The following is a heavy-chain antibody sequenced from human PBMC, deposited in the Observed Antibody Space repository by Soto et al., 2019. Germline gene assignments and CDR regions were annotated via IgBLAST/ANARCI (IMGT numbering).Heavy chain of an antibody. V-gene: IGHV1-69*13. D-gene: IGHD6-13*01. CDR1: GGTFSSYA. Sequence: SVKVSCKASGGTFSSYAISWVRQAPGQGLEWMGGIIPIFGTANYAQKFQGRVTITADESTSTAYMELSSLRSEDTAVYYCARDTGYSSSWYPYWFDPWGQGTLVTVSS. CDR3: ARDTGYSSSWYPYWFDP. CDR2: IIPIFGTA. J-gene: IGHJ5*02.